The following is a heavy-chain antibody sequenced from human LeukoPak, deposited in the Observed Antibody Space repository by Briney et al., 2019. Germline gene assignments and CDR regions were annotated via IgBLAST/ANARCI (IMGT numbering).Heavy chain of an antibody. CDR1: GGSISSYY. J-gene: IGHJ3*02. D-gene: IGHD4-23*01. CDR2: IYYSGST. CDR3: ARDPWSYGGTHIRNAFDI. Sequence: PSDTLSLTCTVSGGSISSYYWSWIRQPPAKGLEWIGYIYYSGSTNYNPSLTSRVTISVDTSKNQFSLKLSSVTAADTAVYYCARDPWSYGGTHIRNAFDIWGQGTMVTVSS. V-gene: IGHV4-59*01.